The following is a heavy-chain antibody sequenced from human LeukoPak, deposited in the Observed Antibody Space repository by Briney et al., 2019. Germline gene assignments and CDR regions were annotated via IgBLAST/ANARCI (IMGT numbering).Heavy chain of an antibody. CDR2: ISGSGGST. CDR3: AKDQAVDYYGSGSYYSFGASDY. D-gene: IGHD3-10*01. J-gene: IGHJ4*02. V-gene: IGHV3-23*01. Sequence: GGSLRLSCAASGFTFSSYAMSWVRQAPGKGLEWVSAISGSGGSTYYADSVKGRFTISRDNSKNTLYLQMNSLRAEDTAVYYCAKDQAVDYYGSGSYYSFGASDYWGQGTLVTVSS. CDR1: GFTFSSYA.